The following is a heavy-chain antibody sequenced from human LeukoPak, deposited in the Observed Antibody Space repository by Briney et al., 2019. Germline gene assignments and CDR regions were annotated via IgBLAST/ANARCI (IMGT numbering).Heavy chain of an antibody. CDR1: GGSFSGYY. CDR2: INHSGST. CDR3: ARGLSDVY. J-gene: IGHJ4*02. Sequence: SETLSLTCAVYGGSFSGYYWTWIRQPPGKGLEWIGEINHSGSTNYNPSLESRVTISIDTSKNQFSLILSSVTAADTAVYYCARGLSDVYWGQGTLVTVSS. V-gene: IGHV4-34*01.